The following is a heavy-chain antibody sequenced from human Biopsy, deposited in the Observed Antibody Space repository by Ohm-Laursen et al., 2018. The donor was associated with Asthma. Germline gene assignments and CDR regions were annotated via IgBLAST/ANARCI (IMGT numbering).Heavy chain of an antibody. CDR1: GYTFTSYY. Sequence: SVKVSCKVSGYTFTSYYIHWVRQAPGQGLEWMGGLIPVLGTPDHAQMFEGRVTITADESTSTAYMELSSLSSEDTAVYYCARGYSGSDRIVYYYSGLEVWGQGTTVTVSS. D-gene: IGHD5-12*01. J-gene: IGHJ6*02. CDR3: ARGYSGSDRIVYYYSGLEV. V-gene: IGHV1-69*13. CDR2: LIPVLGTP.